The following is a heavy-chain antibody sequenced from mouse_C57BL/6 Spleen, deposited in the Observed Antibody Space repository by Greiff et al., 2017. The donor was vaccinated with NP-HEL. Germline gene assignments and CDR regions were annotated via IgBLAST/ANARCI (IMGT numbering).Heavy chain of an antibody. J-gene: IGHJ2*01. V-gene: IGHV14-4*01. D-gene: IGHD1-1*01. CDR1: GFNIKDDY. CDR2: IDPENGDT. CDR3: TYYGSSWGYYFDY. Sequence: EVQLQQSGAELVRPGASVKLSCTASGFNIKDDYMHWVKQRPEQGLEWIGWIDPENGDTEYASKFQGKATITADTSSNTAYLQLSSLTSEDTAVYYCTYYGSSWGYYFDYWGQGTTLTVSS.